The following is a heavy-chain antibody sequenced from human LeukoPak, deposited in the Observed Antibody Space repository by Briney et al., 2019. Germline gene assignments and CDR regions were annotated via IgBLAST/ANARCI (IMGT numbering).Heavy chain of an antibody. CDR1: GFTVSSNY. D-gene: IGHD1-26*01. V-gene: IGHV3-66*02. Sequence: AGGSLRLSCAASGFTVSSNYMSWVRQAPGKGLEWVSVIYSGGSTYYADSVKGRFTISRDNSKNTLYLQMNSLRAEDTAVYYCATMGNSGSPVKFDYWGQGTLVTVSS. J-gene: IGHJ4*02. CDR3: ATMGNSGSPVKFDY. CDR2: IYSGGST.